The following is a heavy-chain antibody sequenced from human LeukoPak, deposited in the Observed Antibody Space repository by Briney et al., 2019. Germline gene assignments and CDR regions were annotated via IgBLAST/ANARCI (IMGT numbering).Heavy chain of an antibody. CDR2: IYPMLGVD. Sequence: ASVKVSCKASGGSFSTYAVSWVRQAPGQGLEWMGRIYPMLGVDNYAQRFQGRVTITADKSTGTAYMELNRPTSEDTAVYYCAREGSGTSSPMAYWGQGTLVTVSS. J-gene: IGHJ4*02. CDR1: GGSFSTYA. D-gene: IGHD1-14*01. CDR3: AREGSGTSSPMAY. V-gene: IGHV1-69*04.